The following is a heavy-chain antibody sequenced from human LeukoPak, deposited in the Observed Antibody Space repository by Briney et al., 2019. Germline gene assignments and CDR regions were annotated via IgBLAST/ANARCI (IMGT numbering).Heavy chain of an antibody. V-gene: IGHV3-48*03. CDR1: GFTFSNHE. D-gene: IGHD2-21*02. CDR3: VRARLIRLENFFDY. CDR2: TSRGGSDI. Sequence: PRGSLRLSCATSGFTFSNHEMTWVRQAPGKGLEWVAYTSRGGSDISYADSVKGRFTISTDNANSSLYLQMNSLRAEDTAVYFCVRARLIRLENFFDYWGQGTLVTVSS. J-gene: IGHJ4*02.